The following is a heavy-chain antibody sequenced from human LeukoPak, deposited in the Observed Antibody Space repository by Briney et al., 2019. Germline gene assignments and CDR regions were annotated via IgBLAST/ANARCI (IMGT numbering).Heavy chain of an antibody. CDR3: ARNPSSDY. Sequence: GGSLRLSCAASGFTFSSYSMNWVRQAPGKGLEWVSYISSSSSTIYYADSVKGRFTISRDNAKNSLYLQVNSLRAEDTAVYYCARNPSSDYWGQGTLVTVSS. V-gene: IGHV3-48*01. CDR1: GFTFSSYS. J-gene: IGHJ4*02. CDR2: ISSSSSTI.